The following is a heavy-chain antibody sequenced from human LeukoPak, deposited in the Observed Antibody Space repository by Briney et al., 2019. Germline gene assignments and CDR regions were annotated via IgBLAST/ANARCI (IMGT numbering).Heavy chain of an antibody. CDR1: GFTLISYW. J-gene: IGHJ4*02. CDR3: ARDWRGLLIHRRGFDY. Sequence: GGSLRLSCAASGFTLISYWMTWVRQAPGKGLEWVANIKQDGSEKYYVDSVKGRFTISRDNAKNSLYLQMNSLRDEDTAVYYCARDWRGLLIHRRGFDYWGQGTPVTVSS. CDR2: IKQDGSEK. V-gene: IGHV3-7*01. D-gene: IGHD3-3*01.